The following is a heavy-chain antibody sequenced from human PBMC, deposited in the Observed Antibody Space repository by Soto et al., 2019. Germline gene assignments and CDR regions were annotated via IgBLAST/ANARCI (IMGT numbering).Heavy chain of an antibody. J-gene: IGHJ3*02. Sequence: SETLSLTCTVSGGSISSYYWSWIRQPPGKGLEWIGYIYYSGSTNYNPSLKSRVTISVDTSKNQFSLKLSSVTAADTAVYYCAGGSENYGWDAFDIWGQGTTVTVSS. V-gene: IGHV4-59*01. CDR2: IYYSGST. CDR3: AGGSENYGWDAFDI. CDR1: GGSISSYY. D-gene: IGHD3-10*01.